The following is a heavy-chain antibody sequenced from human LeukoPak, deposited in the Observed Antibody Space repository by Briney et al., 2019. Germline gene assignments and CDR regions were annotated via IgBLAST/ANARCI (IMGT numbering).Heavy chain of an antibody. J-gene: IGHJ4*02. V-gene: IGHV3-66*01. D-gene: IGHD6-19*01. Sequence: GGSLRLSCAASGFTVSSNYMSWVRQAPGKGLEWVSVIYSGGSTYYADSVKGRFTISRDNSKNTLYLQMNSLRAEDTAVYYCAREGGIAVAGTYYWGQGTLVTVSS. CDR2: IYSGGST. CDR1: GFTVSSNY. CDR3: AREGGIAVAGTYY.